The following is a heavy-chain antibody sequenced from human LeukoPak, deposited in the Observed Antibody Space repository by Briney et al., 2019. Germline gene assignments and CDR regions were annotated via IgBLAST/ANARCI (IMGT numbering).Heavy chain of an antibody. V-gene: IGHV4-59*08. CDR3: VRHLSAGRPAFDI. J-gene: IGHJ3*02. D-gene: IGHD2-15*01. CDR2: IYYSGST. Sequence: SETLSLTCTVSGGSINSYYRSWIRQPPGKGLEWIGYIYYSGSTYYNPSLKSRVTISVDTSNNKFSLKLTSLTAADTAVYYCVRHLSAGRPAFDIWGQGTMVTVSS. CDR1: GGSINSYY.